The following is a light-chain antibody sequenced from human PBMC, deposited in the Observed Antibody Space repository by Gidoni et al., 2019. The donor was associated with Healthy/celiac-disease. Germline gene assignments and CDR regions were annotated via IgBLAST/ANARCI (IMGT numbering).Light chain of an antibody. CDR1: HRVSSN. CDR3: QQYNNWPPYT. Sequence: EIVMTQSPATLSVSPGERATLSCRASHRVSSNLAWYQQKPGQAPRLLIYGAYTRDNGIPARFSGSGSGTEFTLTISSLQYEDFAVYYCQQYNNWPPYTFGQGTKLEIK. CDR2: GAY. J-gene: IGKJ2*01. V-gene: IGKV3-15*01.